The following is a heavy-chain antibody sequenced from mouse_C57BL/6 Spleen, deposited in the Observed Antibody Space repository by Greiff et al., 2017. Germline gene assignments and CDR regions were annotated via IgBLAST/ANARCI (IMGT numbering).Heavy chain of an antibody. J-gene: IGHJ4*01. CDR3: ARSGYYGVYYAMDY. CDR1: GYTFTSYD. V-gene: IGHV1-85*01. CDR2: IYPRDGST. D-gene: IGHD2-3*01. Sequence: VQLQQSGPELVKPGASVKLSCKASGYTFTSYDINWVKQRPGQGLEWIGWIYPRDGSTKYNEKFKGKATLTVDTSSSTAYMELHSLTSEDSAVYFCARSGYYGVYYAMDYWGQGTSVTVSS.